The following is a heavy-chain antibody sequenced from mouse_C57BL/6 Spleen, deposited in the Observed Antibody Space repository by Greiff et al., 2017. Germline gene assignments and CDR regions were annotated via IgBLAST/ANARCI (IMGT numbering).Heavy chain of an antibody. CDR1: GYAFSSSW. V-gene: IGHV1-82*01. J-gene: IGHJ2*01. Sequence: VQLQQSGPELVKPGASVKISCKASGYAFSSSWMNWVKQRPGKGLEWIGRIYPGDGDTNYNGKFKGKATLTADKSSSTAYMQLSSLTSEDSAVYFCARNYGSFDFDYWGQGTTLTVSS. CDR3: ARNYGSFDFDY. D-gene: IGHD1-1*01. CDR2: IYPGDGDT.